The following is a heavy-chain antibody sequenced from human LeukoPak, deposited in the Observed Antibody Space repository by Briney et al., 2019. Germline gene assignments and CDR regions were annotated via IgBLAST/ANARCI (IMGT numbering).Heavy chain of an antibody. D-gene: IGHD5-24*01. CDR2: ISYTGVS. V-gene: IGHV4-59*08. CDR3: ARLPEGGYATSLGWFGP. J-gene: IGHJ5*02. CDR1: GVSISRSY. Sequence: SETLSLTCTVSGVSISRSYWIWIRQTPGKGLEWMGYISYTGVSSYNPSLKSRVTISVDTSKNQFSLNVTSVTAADTAVYYCARLPEGGYATSLGWFGPWGQGTRVTVSS.